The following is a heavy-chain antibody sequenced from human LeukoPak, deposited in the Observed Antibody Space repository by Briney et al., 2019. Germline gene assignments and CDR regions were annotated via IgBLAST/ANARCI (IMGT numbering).Heavy chain of an antibody. J-gene: IGHJ4*02. Sequence: SETLSLTCAVYGGSFSGYYWSWIRQPPGKGLEWIGEINHSGSTNYNPSLKSRVTISVDTSKNQFSLKLSSVTAADTAVYYCASMGIAAAGTRFDSWGQGTLVTVSS. CDR3: ASMGIAAAGTRFDS. CDR2: INHSGST. D-gene: IGHD6-13*01. V-gene: IGHV4-34*01. CDR1: GGSFSGYY.